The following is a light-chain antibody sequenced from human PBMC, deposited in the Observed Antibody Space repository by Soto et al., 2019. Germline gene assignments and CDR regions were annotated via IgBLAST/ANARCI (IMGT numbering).Light chain of an antibody. CDR3: QQRSNWPPIT. CDR1: QSVSSK. J-gene: IGKJ5*01. Sequence: EIVMTQSASTLSGSAGEGATLSCRASQSVSSKLAWYQQKPGQAPRLLVYGASNRATGIPARFSGSGSGTDFTPTISSLEPEDFAVYYCQQRSNWPPITFGQGTRLEIK. V-gene: IGKV3-11*01. CDR2: GAS.